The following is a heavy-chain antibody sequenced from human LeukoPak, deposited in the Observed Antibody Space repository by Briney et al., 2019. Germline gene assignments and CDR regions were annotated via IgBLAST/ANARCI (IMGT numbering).Heavy chain of an antibody. CDR1: GFAFSSYW. CDR3: AKAVAARWLDP. D-gene: IGHD6-19*01. Sequence: GGSLRLSCAATGFAFSSYWMSWVRQAPGKGLECVANIKEDGSEKNYVDSVKGRFTISRDNAKNSLYLQMNSLRAEDTAVYYCAKAVAARWLDPWGQGTLVIVSS. CDR2: IKEDGSEK. V-gene: IGHV3-7*01. J-gene: IGHJ5*02.